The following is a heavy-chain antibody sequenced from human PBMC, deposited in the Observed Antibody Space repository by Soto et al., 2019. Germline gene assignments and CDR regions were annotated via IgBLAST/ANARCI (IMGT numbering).Heavy chain of an antibody. CDR1: GFTLSSYW. CDR2: INKDGMST. Sequence: GGSLRLSCEASGFTLSSYWMHWVRQAPGKGLEWISRINKDGMSTSYADSVKGRFTISRDNAKNTLYLQMNGLRVEDTAVYYCTRDLVWWDSRGFDSWGQGTLVTVSS. D-gene: IGHD1-26*01. J-gene: IGHJ4*02. CDR3: TRDLVWWDSRGFDS. V-gene: IGHV3-74*01.